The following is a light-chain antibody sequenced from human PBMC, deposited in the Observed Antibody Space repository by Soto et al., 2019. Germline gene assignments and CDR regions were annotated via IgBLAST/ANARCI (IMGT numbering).Light chain of an antibody. CDR1: SSNIGNNY. V-gene: IGLV1-47*01. J-gene: IGLJ3*02. Sequence: QSVLTQPPSASATPGQRVTISCSGSSSNIGNNYIYWYHQLPGTAPKLLIYRNDQRASGVPDRFSGSKSDTSGSLAISGLRSDDEGIYYCAAWDDNLSGPLFGGGTKLNVL. CDR2: RND. CDR3: AAWDDNLSGPL.